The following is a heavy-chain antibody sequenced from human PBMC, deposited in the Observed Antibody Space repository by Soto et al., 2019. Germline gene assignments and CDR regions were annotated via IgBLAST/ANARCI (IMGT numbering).Heavy chain of an antibody. CDR2: IYWDDDK. Sequence: QITLNESGPTVVKPAEPLTLTCTFSGFSLTTSGVGGGWIRQSPGKAPEWLALIYWDDDKRYSASLKSRLTITKDTSKNQVVLTMASVDPADTATYYCAHRILRTVFGLVTTTAIYFDFWGQGTPVVVSS. CDR1: GFSLTTSGVG. CDR3: AHRILRTVFGLVTTTAIYFDF. D-gene: IGHD3-3*01. J-gene: IGHJ4*02. V-gene: IGHV2-5*02.